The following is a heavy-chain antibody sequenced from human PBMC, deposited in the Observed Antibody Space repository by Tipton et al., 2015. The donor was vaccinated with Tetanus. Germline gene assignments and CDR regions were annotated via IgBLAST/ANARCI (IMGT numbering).Heavy chain of an antibody. D-gene: IGHD3-3*01. Sequence: GSLRLSCAASGFTFDSYAMNWVRQAPGKGLEWVSVSYSGGSYAYYADSVKGRFTTSRDDSKNTLYLHMTSLRAEDTAVYYCARTSGYLYSNHWGQGTLVTVSS. CDR2: SYSGGSYA. CDR1: GFTFDSYA. V-gene: IGHV3-23*03. CDR3: ARTSGYLYSNH. J-gene: IGHJ1*01.